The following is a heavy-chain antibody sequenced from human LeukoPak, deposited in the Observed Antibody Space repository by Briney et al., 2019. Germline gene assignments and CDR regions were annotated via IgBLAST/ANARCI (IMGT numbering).Heavy chain of an antibody. V-gene: IGHV3-23*01. CDR1: GFTFNSYA. Sequence: GGTLRLSCAASGFTFNSYAMSWFPQAPGKGLEWVSAISGGGGSTSYADSVRGRFTTSRDNSKNTLYLQMNSLRAEDTAVYYCAKGLDYGDYEVFDPWGQGTLVTVSS. J-gene: IGHJ5*02. CDR2: ISGGGGST. CDR3: AKGLDYGDYEVFDP. D-gene: IGHD4-17*01.